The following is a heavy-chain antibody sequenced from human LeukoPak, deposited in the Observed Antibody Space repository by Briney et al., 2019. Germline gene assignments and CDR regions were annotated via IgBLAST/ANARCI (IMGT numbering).Heavy chain of an antibody. D-gene: IGHD2/OR15-2a*01. CDR3: ARVAKSNIYHYFYYVDD. CDR2: ISNNGDNT. V-gene: IGHV3-64*01. Sequence: PGGSLRLSCAASGFTFTSYSMHWVRQAPGKGLEYISAISNNGDNTFYANSVRGRFTISRDNSKNTLFLQMDSLRAEDTAVYFCARVAKSNIYHYFYYVDDWGSRTTVIVSS. J-gene: IGHJ6*03. CDR1: GFTFTSYS.